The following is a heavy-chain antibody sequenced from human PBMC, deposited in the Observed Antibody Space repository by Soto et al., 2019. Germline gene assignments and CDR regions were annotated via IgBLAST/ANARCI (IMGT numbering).Heavy chain of an antibody. CDR1: GFTFSSYA. CDR2: ISGSGGST. D-gene: IGHD3-16*02. V-gene: IGHV3-23*01. J-gene: IGHJ3*02. CDR3: ANGDGDSIWGSSRPNDAFDI. Sequence: GGSLRLSCAASGFTFSSYAMSWVRQAPGKGLEWVSAISGSGGSTYYADSVKGRFTISRDNSKNTLYLQMNSLRAEDTAVYYCANGDGDSIWGSSRPNDAFDIWGQGTMVTVSS.